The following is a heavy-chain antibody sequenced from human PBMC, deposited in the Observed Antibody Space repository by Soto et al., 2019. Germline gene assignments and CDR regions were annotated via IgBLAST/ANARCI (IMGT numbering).Heavy chain of an antibody. J-gene: IGHJ6*03. CDR2: INHSAST. CDR1: GGSFSGYY. Sequence: SETLSLTCAVYGGSFSGYYWSWIRQPPGKGLEWIGEINHSASTNYNPSLKSRVTISVETSKNQFALKVGSVTAADTAVEFCARGFPVGYCSSTSCRENYMDVWGKGTTVTVSS. D-gene: IGHD2-2*01. CDR3: ARGFPVGYCSSTSCRENYMDV. V-gene: IGHV4-34*01.